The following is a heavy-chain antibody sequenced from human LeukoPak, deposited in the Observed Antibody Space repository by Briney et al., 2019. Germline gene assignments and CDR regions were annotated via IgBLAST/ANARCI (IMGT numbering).Heavy chain of an antibody. V-gene: IGHV1-3*01. CDR1: GYTFTSYA. D-gene: IGHD2-15*01. Sequence: GASVKVSCKASGYTFTSYAMHWVRQAPGQRLEWMGWINAGNGNTKYSQKFQGRVTITRDTSASTAYMELSSLRSEDTAVYYCARESCSGGSCYSYYYGMDVRGQGTTVTVSS. CDR2: INAGNGNT. CDR3: ARESCSGGSCYSYYYGMDV. J-gene: IGHJ6*02.